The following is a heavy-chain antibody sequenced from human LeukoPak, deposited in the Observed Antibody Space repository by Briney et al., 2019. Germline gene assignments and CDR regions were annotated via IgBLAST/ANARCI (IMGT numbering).Heavy chain of an antibody. CDR3: ARDYGSGSYFVIYYFDY. CDR1: GFTFSSYA. Sequence: PGGSLRLSCAASGFTFSSYAMHWVRQAPGKGLEWVAVISYDGSNKYYADSVKGRFTISRDNSKNTLYLQMNSLRAEDTAVYYCARDYGSGSYFVIYYFDYWGQGTLVTVSS. D-gene: IGHD3-10*01. V-gene: IGHV3-30-3*01. CDR2: ISYDGSNK. J-gene: IGHJ4*02.